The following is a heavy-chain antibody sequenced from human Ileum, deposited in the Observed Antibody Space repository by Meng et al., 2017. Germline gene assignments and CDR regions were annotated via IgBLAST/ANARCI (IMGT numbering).Heavy chain of an antibody. CDR2: IHHSGST. V-gene: IGHV4-4*02. CDR1: GDSISHW. D-gene: IGHD4-23*01. CDR3: ARIDYGGNGIEKYYFDY. J-gene: IGHJ4*02. Sequence: LQKSGPGLLKPSETLSLTCAVSGDSISHWWSWVRQPPGKGLEWIGEIHHSGSTNYNPSLKSRVTISVDKSKNQFSLNLRSVTAADTAVYYCARIDYGGNGIEKYYFDYWGQGTLVTVSS.